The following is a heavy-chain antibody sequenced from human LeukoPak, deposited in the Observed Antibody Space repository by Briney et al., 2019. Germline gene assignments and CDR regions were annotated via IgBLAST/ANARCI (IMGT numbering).Heavy chain of an antibody. CDR1: GGTFSNYA. J-gene: IGHJ6*03. V-gene: IGHV1-69*13. CDR2: IIPIFGTA. CDR3: ARDGFQGYYYMDV. D-gene: IGHD2/OR15-2a*01. Sequence: SVKVSCKASGGTFSNYAICWVRPAPGQGLEWMGGIIPIFGTANYAQKFQGRVTITADESTSTAYMELSSLRSEDTAVYYCARDGFQGYYYMDVWGKGTTVTVSS.